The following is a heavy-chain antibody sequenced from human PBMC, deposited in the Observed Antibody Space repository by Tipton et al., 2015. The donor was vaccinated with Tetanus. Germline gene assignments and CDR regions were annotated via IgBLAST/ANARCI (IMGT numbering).Heavy chain of an antibody. V-gene: IGHV1-8*01. CDR3: VRDRGLTTSGGIGMDV. CDR2: MNPNSANT. CDR1: GYTFSTYD. D-gene: IGHD4-17*01. Sequence: QLVQSGAEVKKPGASVKVACKASGYTFSTYDINWVRQAAGQGLEWMGWMNPNSANTAYAQKFQGRVTMTSDTATGTAYMELSSLTSDDTAVYYCVRDRGLTTSGGIGMDVWGQGTTVTVSS. J-gene: IGHJ6*02.